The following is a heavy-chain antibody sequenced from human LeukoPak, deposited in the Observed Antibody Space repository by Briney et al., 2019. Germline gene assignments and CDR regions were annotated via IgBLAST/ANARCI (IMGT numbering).Heavy chain of an antibody. CDR1: GFSLSTNGMC. Sequence: SGPALVKPTQTVTLTCIFSGFSLSTNGMCVSRIRQPPGKDLEWLARIDWDGDKYYNPSLKTRLTISKDTSKNQVVLTMTNVDVVDTATYYCARIRKSRHFDSSGRAYIDYWGQRTLVTVSS. CDR3: ARIRKSRHFDSSGRAYIDY. D-gene: IGHD3-22*01. V-gene: IGHV2-70*11. J-gene: IGHJ4*02. CDR2: IDWDGDK.